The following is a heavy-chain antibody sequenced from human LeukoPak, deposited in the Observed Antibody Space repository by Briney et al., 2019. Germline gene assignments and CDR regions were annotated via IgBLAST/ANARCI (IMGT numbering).Heavy chain of an antibody. J-gene: IGHJ6*04. Sequence: PSETLSLTCAVSGGSTSRSNWWSWVRQPPGKGLEWIGEIYHSGSTNYNPSLKSRVTISVDKSKNKFSLKLSSVTAADTDVYYCARWGGYCSGGSCYSLGTLGMDVWGKGTTVTVSS. V-gene: IGHV4-4*02. CDR1: GGSTSRSNW. CDR3: ARWGGYCSGGSCYSLGTLGMDV. D-gene: IGHD2-15*01. CDR2: IYHSGST.